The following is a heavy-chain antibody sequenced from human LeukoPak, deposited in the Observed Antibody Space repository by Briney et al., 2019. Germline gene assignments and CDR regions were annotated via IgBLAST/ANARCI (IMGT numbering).Heavy chain of an antibody. J-gene: IGHJ4*02. CDR1: GGSISSSNW. D-gene: IGHD2-2*01. CDR3: ARVACSSISCYLDY. Sequence: PSETLSLTCAVSGGSISSSNWWSWVRQPPGKGLEWIGEIYHSGSTNYNPSLKSRVTISVDKSKNQFSLKLSSVTAADTAVYYCARVACSSISCYLDYWGQGTLVTVSS. CDR2: IYHSGST. V-gene: IGHV4-4*02.